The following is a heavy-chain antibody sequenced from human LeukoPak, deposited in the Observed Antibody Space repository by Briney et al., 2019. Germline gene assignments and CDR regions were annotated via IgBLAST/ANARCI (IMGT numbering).Heavy chain of an antibody. CDR1: GFTVSSNY. J-gene: IGHJ4*02. CDR2: IYSGGST. Sequence: GGSLRLSCAASGFTVSSNYMSWVRQAPGKGLEWVSVIYSGGSTYYADSVKGRFTISRGNSKNTLYLQMNSLRAEDTAVYYCAKTTTLLGYCSSTSCRGFDYWGQGTLVTVSS. CDR3: AKTTTLLGYCSSTSCRGFDY. V-gene: IGHV3-66*01. D-gene: IGHD2-2*01.